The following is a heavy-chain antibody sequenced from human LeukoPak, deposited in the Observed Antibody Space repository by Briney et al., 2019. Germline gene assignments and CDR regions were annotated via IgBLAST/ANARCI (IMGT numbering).Heavy chain of an antibody. CDR2: ISYDRSNK. CDR1: GFTFSSYA. V-gene: IGHV3-30-3*01. Sequence: PGGSLRLSCAASGFTFSSYAMHWVRQAPGKGLEWVAVISYDRSNKYYADSVKGRFTISRDNSKNTLYLQMNSLRAEDTAVYYCARELLRVGYCSSTSCPGDWGQGTLVTVSS. J-gene: IGHJ4*02. D-gene: IGHD2-2*01. CDR3: ARELLRVGYCSSTSCPGD.